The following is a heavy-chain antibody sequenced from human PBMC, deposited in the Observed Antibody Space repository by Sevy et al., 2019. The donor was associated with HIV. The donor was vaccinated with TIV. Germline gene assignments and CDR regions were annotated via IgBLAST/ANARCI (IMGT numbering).Heavy chain of an antibody. Sequence: GGSRLSCAASGFTFSSYWMHWVRQAPGKGLVWVSRINSDGSSTSYADSVKGRFTISRDNPKNTLYLQMNSLRAEDTAVYYCARDDGYTTGDYWGQGTLVTVSS. CDR2: INSDGSST. CDR1: GFTFSSYW. V-gene: IGHV3-74*01. J-gene: IGHJ4*02. D-gene: IGHD5-12*01. CDR3: ARDDGYTTGDY.